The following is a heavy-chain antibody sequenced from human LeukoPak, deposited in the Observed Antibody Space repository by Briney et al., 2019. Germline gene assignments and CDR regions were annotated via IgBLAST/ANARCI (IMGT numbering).Heavy chain of an antibody. CDR3: ARGVYTAMVPFFNWFYP. J-gene: IGHJ5*02. V-gene: IGHV3-30-3*01. CDR1: GFTFSSYA. Sequence: GRSLRLSCAASGFTFSSYAMHWVRQAPGKGLEWVAVISYDGSNKYYADSVKGRFTISRDNSKNTLYLQMNSLRAEDTAVYYCARGVYTAMVPFFNWFYPWGQGNLVTVSS. CDR2: ISYDGSNK. D-gene: IGHD5-18*01.